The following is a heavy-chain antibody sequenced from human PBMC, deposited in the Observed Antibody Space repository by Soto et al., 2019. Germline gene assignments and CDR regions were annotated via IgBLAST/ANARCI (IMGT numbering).Heavy chain of an antibody. CDR2: ISYDGSNK. V-gene: IGHV3-30*18. CDR3: AKDLLMSQRPQKCYCYGLGV. J-gene: IGHJ6*02. D-gene: IGHD2-21*01. Sequence: HRILQDPRKGLGWVAVISYDGSNKYYADSVKGRFTISRDNSKNTLYLQMNSLRAEDTAVYYCAKDLLMSQRPQKCYCYGLGVRGQGTTVTLSS.